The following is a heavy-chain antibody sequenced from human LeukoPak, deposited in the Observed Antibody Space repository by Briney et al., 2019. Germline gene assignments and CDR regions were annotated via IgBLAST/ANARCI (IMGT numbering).Heavy chain of an antibody. CDR2: ISYDGSNK. J-gene: IGHJ4*02. CDR3: ARGHHYYDSSAYYY. CDR1: GFTFSSYG. Sequence: GGSLRLSCAASGFTFSSYGMHWVRQAPGKGLEWVAVISYDGSNKYYADSVKGRFTISRDNSKNTLYLQMNSLRAEDTAVYYCARGHHYYDSSAYYYWGQGTLVTVSS. V-gene: IGHV3-30*03. D-gene: IGHD3-22*01.